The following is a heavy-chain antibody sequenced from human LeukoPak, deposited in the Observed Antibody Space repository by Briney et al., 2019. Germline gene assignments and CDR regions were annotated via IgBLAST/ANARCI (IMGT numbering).Heavy chain of an antibody. CDR1: GFTFSSYA. D-gene: IGHD3-10*01. J-gene: IGHJ4*02. Sequence: GGSLRLSCAASGFTFSSYAMSWVRHAPGKGMEWVSSISSSSSYIYYADSVKGRFTISRDNAKNSLYLQMNSLRAEDTAVYYCARGSRGIWFGESSVYYFDYWGQGTLVTVSS. V-gene: IGHV3-21*01. CDR3: ARGSRGIWFGESSVYYFDY. CDR2: ISSSSSYI.